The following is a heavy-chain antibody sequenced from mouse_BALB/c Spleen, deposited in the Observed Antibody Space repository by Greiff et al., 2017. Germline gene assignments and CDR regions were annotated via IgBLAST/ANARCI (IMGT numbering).Heavy chain of an antibody. J-gene: IGHJ2*01. CDR1: GYAFSSYW. CDR2: IYPGDGDT. D-gene: IGHD2-3*01. V-gene: IGHV1-80*01. CDR3: ARGGDGYDY. Sequence: VQGVESGAELVRPGSSVKISCKASGYAFSSYWMNWVKQRPGQGLEWIGQIYPGDGDTNYNGKFKGKATLTADKSSSTAYMQLSSLTSEDSAVYFCARGGDGYDYWGQGTTLTVSS.